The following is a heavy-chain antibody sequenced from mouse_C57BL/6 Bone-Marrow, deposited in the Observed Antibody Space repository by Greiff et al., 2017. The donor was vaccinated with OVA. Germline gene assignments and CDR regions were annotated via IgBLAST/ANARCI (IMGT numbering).Heavy chain of an antibody. Sequence: VQLVESGAELVRPGASVTLSCKASGYTFTDYEMHWVKQTPVHGLEWIGAIDPETGGTAYNQKFKGKAILTADKSSSTAYMELRSLTSEDSAVYYCTRLDGYYVDYWGQGTTLTVSS. CDR3: TRLDGYYVDY. CDR2: IDPETGGT. V-gene: IGHV1-15*01. D-gene: IGHD2-3*01. CDR1: GYTFTDYE. J-gene: IGHJ2*01.